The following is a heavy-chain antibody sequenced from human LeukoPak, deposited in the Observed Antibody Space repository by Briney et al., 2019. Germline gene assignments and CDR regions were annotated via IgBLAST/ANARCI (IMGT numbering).Heavy chain of an antibody. Sequence: PGGSLRLSCAASGFTFSSYAMSWVRQAPGKGLEWVGFIRSKAYGGTTEYAASVKGRFTISRDDSKSIAYLQMNSLKTEDTAVYYCTSKRFLEWLFDYWGQGTLVTVSS. CDR3: TSKRFLEWLFDY. V-gene: IGHV3-49*04. CDR2: IRSKAYGGTT. J-gene: IGHJ4*02. CDR1: GFTFSSYA. D-gene: IGHD3-3*01.